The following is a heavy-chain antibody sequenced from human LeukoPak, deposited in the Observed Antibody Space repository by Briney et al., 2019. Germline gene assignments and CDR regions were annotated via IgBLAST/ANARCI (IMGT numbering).Heavy chain of an antibody. V-gene: IGHV3-30*03. CDR2: ISYEGSNK. J-gene: IGHJ4*02. CDR1: GFTFSSYG. Sequence: GRSLRLSCAASGFTFSSYGMHWVRQAPGKGLEWVAVISYEGSNKFYADSVKGRFTISRDNSKNTVYLQMNSLRAEDTAVYYCARGYSYGFDYWGQGTLVTVSS. CDR3: ARGYSYGFDY. D-gene: IGHD5-18*01.